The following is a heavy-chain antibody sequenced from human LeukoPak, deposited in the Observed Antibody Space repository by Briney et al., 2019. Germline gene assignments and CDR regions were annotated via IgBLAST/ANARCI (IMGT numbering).Heavy chain of an antibody. CDR3: VRSIVGPADRCAFDM. Sequence: GSVKDSPKASGYTLTGYYINTVPQAPCPRVEWMGWMDPNRGDTKYPQTLQGRVTMTRATAISTDHMELSNLRSDDTAVYSCVRSIVGPADRCAFDMWGQGTMVTVSS. J-gene: IGHJ3*02. V-gene: IGHV1-2*02. D-gene: IGHD1-26*01. CDR2: MDPNRGDT. CDR1: GYTLTGYY.